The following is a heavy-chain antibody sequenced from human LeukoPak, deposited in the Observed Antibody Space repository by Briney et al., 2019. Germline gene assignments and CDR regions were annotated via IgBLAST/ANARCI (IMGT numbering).Heavy chain of an antibody. CDR3: AKDIRGYSYGNFDY. D-gene: IGHD5-18*01. CDR2: IGGDGGST. V-gene: IGHV3-43*02. J-gene: IGHJ4*02. CDR1: GFTFDDYA. Sequence: GGSLRLSCAASGFTFDDYAMHWVRQAPGKGLEWVSLIGGDGGSTYYADSVKGRFTISRDNSKNSLYLQMNSLRTEDTALYYCAKDIRGYSYGNFDYWGQGTLVTVSS.